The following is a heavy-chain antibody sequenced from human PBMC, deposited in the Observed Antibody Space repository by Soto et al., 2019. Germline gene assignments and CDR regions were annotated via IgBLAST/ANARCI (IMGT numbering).Heavy chain of an antibody. J-gene: IGHJ6*02. V-gene: IGHV4-31*03. CDR2: IYYSGST. CDR1: GGSISSGGYC. Sequence: PSETLSLTCTVSGGSISSGGYCWSWIRQHPGKGLEWIGYIYYSGSTYYNPSLKSRVTISVDTSKNQFSLKLSSVTAADTAVYYCARGHCTNGVCYSDYGMDVWGQGTTVTVSS. CDR3: ARGHCTNGVCYSDYGMDV. D-gene: IGHD2-8*01.